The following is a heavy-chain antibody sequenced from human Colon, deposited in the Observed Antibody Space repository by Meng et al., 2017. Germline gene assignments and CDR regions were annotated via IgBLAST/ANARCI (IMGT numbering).Heavy chain of an antibody. V-gene: IGHV4-4*02. CDR2: IYQSGST. D-gene: IGHD4-23*01. J-gene: IGHJ4*02. CDR3: ARVPTTVDPFES. CDR1: GGSISSNNG. Sequence: LAELGPGLVKPSGPPSLTCTVSGGSISSNNGGGWVRQSPGRGLEWIGEIYQSGSTNYSPSLKSRVTISLDKSKNQFSLKVSYMTAADTAVYFCARVPTTVDPFESWGQGTLVTVSS.